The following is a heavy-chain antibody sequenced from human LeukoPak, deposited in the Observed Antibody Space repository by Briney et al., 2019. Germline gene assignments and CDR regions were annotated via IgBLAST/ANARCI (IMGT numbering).Heavy chain of an antibody. Sequence: ASVKVSCKAPRGTFDSYGISWVRQAPGQGLEWMGGVMAIFGGVKYGQKFQGRATITTDASTSTAYMELRSLTSEDTGIYYCARGELGDRSGFSFFDYWGRGTLVSVSS. D-gene: IGHD3-22*01. CDR3: ARGELGDRSGFSFFDY. J-gene: IGHJ4*02. CDR2: VMAIFGGV. V-gene: IGHV1-69*05. CDR1: RGTFDSYG.